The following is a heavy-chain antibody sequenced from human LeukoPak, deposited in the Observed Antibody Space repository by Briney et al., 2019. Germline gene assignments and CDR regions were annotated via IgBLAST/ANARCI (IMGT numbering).Heavy chain of an antibody. CDR2: MNPNSGNT. CDR1: GFTFTTYD. CDR3: ARGPNKYDGGNSGSAWFDP. J-gene: IGHJ5*02. Sequence: GASVKVSCEASGFTFTTYDINWVRQATGQGLEWMGWMNPNSGNTGYAQKFQGRVTMTRNTSISTAYMELSSLRSEDTAVYYCARGPNKYDGGNSGSAWFDPWGQGTLVTVSS. V-gene: IGHV1-8*01. D-gene: IGHD4-23*01.